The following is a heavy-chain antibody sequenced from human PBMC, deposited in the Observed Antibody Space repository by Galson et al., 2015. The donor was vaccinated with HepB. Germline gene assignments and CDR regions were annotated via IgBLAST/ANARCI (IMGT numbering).Heavy chain of an antibody. CDR2: IYYSGST. D-gene: IGHD3-9*01. CDR1: GDSISTYY. Sequence: SETLSLTCTVSGDSISTYYWSWIRQPPGKGLEWIGYIYYSGSTNYNPSLKSRVTISVDTSKNQFSLKLTSVSAADTAVYYCARGHRSYHLLAGYYDGASKGFDSWGQGTLVTVSS. V-gene: IGHV4-59*01. J-gene: IGHJ4*02. CDR3: ARGHRSYHLLAGYYDGASKGFDS.